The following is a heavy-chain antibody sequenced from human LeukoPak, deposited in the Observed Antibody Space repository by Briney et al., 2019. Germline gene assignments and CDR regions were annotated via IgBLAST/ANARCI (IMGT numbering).Heavy chain of an antibody. J-gene: IGHJ5*02. V-gene: IGHV4-59*01. CDR2: IYCSGST. Sequence: PSETLSLTCTVSGGSISGYYWSWIRQPPGKGLEWIGYIYCSGSTNYNPSLKSRVTISVDTSKNQFSLKLSSVTAADTAVYFCARGSSTYYGKWFDPWGQGILVTVSS. CDR1: GGSISGYY. D-gene: IGHD1-26*01. CDR3: ARGSSTYYGKWFDP.